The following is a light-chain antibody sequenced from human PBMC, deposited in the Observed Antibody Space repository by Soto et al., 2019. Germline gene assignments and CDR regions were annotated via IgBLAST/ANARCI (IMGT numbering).Light chain of an antibody. V-gene: IGKV3-20*01. Sequence: EIVLTQSPGTLSLSPGERATLSCRAIQTVSRNFLAWYQQKNGQAPRLLIHGASARATGTPDRFSGSGAWTDFTLTISRLEPEDFAVYYCQQFGTSPRYTFGQGTRVDIK. J-gene: IGKJ2*01. CDR1: QTVSRNF. CDR2: GAS. CDR3: QQFGTSPRYT.